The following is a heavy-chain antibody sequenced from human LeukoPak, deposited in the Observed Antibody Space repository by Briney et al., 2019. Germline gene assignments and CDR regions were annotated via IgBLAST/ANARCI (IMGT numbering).Heavy chain of an antibody. CDR1: GGSISSYY. J-gene: IGHJ4*02. D-gene: IGHD3-10*01. V-gene: IGHV4-59*12. Sequence: YPSETLSLTCTVSGGSISSYYWSWIRQPPGKGLEWIGYIYYSGSTNYNPSLKSRVTISVDTSKNQFSLKLSSVTAADTAVYYCARGRHWITMVRGVSQYYFDYWGQGTLVTVSS. CDR2: IYYSGST. CDR3: ARGRHWITMVRGVSQYYFDY.